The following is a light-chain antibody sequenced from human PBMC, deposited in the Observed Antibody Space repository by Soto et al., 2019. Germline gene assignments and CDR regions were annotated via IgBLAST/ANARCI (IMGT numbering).Light chain of an antibody. J-gene: IGLJ2*01. CDR2: YDS. CDR1: NIGSKS. Sequence: SYELTQPPSVSVAPGKTARITCGGNNIGSKSGHWYQQKPGQAPVLVIYYDSDRPPGIPERFSGSQSRDTATLTISGDEGGDEADYYCQVWERSSDHVVFGGVTKLTVL. CDR3: QVWERSSDHVV. V-gene: IGLV3-21*01.